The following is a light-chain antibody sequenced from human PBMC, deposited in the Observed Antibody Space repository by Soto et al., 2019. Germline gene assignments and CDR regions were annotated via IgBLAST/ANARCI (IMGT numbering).Light chain of an antibody. CDR3: QQSASSPYT. J-gene: IGKJ2*01. CDR2: GAS. V-gene: IGKV3-20*01. Sequence: EIVLTQSPGTLSLSPGERATLSCRASQSVSSSYLAWYQQRPGQAPRLLIYGASSRATGIPDRFSGTGSGTDFTPPISRLEPEDFAVYYCQQSASSPYTFGQGTKLEIK. CDR1: QSVSSSY.